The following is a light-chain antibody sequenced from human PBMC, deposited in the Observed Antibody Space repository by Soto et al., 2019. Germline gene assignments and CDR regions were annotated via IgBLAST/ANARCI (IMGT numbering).Light chain of an antibody. CDR2: SNN. CDR1: RPNIGSNT. J-gene: IGLJ2*01. Sequence: QSVLTQPPSASGTPGQRVTISCSGSRPNIGSNTVNWYQQLPGTAPKLLIYSNNQRPSGVPDRFSGSKSGTSASLAISGLQSEDEADYYCAAWDDSLIGVFGGGTKVTVL. CDR3: AAWDDSLIGV. V-gene: IGLV1-44*01.